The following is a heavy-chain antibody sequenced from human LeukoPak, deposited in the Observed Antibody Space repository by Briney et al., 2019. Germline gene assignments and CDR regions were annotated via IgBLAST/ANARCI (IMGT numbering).Heavy chain of an antibody. J-gene: IGHJ4*02. CDR1: GGTFSSYA. CDR3: ASPVGASDYFDY. V-gene: IGHV1-69*05. Sequence: SVKLSCKASGGTFSSYAISWVRQAPGQGLEWMGRIIPIFGTANYAQKFQGRVTITTDESTSTAYMELSSLRSEDTAVYYCASPVGASDYFDYWGQGTLVTVSS. D-gene: IGHD1-26*01. CDR2: IIPIFGTA.